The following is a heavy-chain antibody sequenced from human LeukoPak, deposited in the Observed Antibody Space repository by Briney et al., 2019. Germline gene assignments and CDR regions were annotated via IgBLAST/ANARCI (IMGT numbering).Heavy chain of an antibody. CDR2: INPSGGRT. D-gene: IGHD3-9*01. J-gene: IGHJ4*02. Sequence: ASVKVSCKASGYTFTSYCMHWVRQAPGQGPEWMGVINPSGGRTTSYAQKIQGRVTMTRDTSMSTVNMELSSLRSEDTAVYYCARGTLRYFDFWGQGTLVTVSS. V-gene: IGHV1-46*01. CDR3: ARGTLRYFDF. CDR1: GYTFTSYC.